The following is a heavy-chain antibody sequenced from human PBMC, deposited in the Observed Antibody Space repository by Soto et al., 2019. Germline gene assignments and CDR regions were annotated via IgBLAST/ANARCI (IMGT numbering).Heavy chain of an antibody. V-gene: IGHV1-8*01. Sequence: QVQLVQSGAEVKKPGASVKVSCKASGYTFTSYDINWVRQATGQGLEWMGWMNPNSGNTGYAQKFQGRVTMTRNTSIRTADMELSSLRSADTDVYYCAREKTSYGMDVWGQGTTVTVSS. CDR2: MNPNSGNT. J-gene: IGHJ6*02. CDR1: GYTFTSYD. CDR3: AREKTSYGMDV.